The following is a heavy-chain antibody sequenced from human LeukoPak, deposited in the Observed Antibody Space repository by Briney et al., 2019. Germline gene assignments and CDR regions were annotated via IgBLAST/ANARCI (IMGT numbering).Heavy chain of an antibody. CDR2: ISGSGDST. CDR1: GFIFDTHT. CDR3: VRRAAVRGMDF. Sequence: GGSLRLSCTGSGFIFDTHTLTWVRQAPGKGLEWVASISGSGDSTNYGDSVKGRFTISRDNFKRTVHLEMSNLRADDTAMYYCVRRAAVRGMDFWGLGATVMVSS. J-gene: IGHJ6*02. D-gene: IGHD1-14*01. V-gene: IGHV3-23*01.